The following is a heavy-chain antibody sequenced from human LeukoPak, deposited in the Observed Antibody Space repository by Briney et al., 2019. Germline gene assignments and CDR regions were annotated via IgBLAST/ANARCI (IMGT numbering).Heavy chain of an antibody. CDR3: AKASGSGWYSNIDY. Sequence: GGSLRLSCAASEFTFDDYAMHWVRQAPGKGLEWVSGISWNSNNIGYADSVKGRFTISRDNAKNFLYLQMNSLRAEDMALYYCAKASGSGWYSNIDYWGQGTLVTVSS. J-gene: IGHJ4*02. CDR1: EFTFDDYA. CDR2: ISWNSNNI. D-gene: IGHD6-19*01. V-gene: IGHV3-9*03.